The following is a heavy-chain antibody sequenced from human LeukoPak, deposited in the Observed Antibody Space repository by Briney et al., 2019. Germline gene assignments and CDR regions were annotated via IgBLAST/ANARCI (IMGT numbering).Heavy chain of an antibody. D-gene: IGHD6-6*01. J-gene: IGHJ5*02. Sequence: PSETLSLTCAVYGGSFSGYYWSWIRQPPGKGLEWIGEINHSGSTNYNPSLKSRVTISVDTSKNQFSLKLSSVTAADTAVYYCARVGGVLSSSSGRNNWFDPWGQGTLVTVSS. V-gene: IGHV4-34*01. CDR3: ARVGGVLSSSSGRNNWFDP. CDR1: GGSFSGYY. CDR2: INHSGST.